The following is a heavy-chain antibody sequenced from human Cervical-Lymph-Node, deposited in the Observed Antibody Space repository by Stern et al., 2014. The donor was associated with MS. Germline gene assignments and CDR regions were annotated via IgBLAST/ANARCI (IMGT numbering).Heavy chain of an antibody. Sequence: LQLQESGPGLVKPSQTLSLTCTVSGGSISSGGYYWSWIRQQPGKGLEGIGYIYYSGSTYYNPVLKRTVTISVETTKNHVILHLSSVTAADTAVYYCARGSRGFYYYGMDVWGQGTTVTVSS. CDR1: GGSISSGGYY. CDR2: IYYSGST. CDR3: ARGSRGFYYYGMDV. V-gene: IGHV4-31*01. D-gene: IGHD5-12*01. J-gene: IGHJ6*02.